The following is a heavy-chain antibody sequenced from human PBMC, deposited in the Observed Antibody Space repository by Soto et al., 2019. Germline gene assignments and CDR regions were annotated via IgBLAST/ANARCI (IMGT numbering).Heavy chain of an antibody. CDR3: AKVGGGMTTVTADYYYYGMDV. J-gene: IGHJ6*02. D-gene: IGHD4-4*01. CDR1: GFTFSSYG. V-gene: IGHV3-30*18. CDR2: ISYDGSNK. Sequence: QVQLVESGGGVVQPGRSLRLSCAASGFTFSSYGMHWVRQAPGKGLEWVAVISYDGSNKYYADSVKGRFTISRDNSKNTLYLQMNSLRAEDTAVYYCAKVGGGMTTVTADYYYYGMDVWGQGTTVTVSS.